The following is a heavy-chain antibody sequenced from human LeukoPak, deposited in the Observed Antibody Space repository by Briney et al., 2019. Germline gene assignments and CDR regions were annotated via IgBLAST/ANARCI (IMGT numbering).Heavy chain of an antibody. D-gene: IGHD4-23*01. CDR2: IIPIFGTA. Sequence: GASVKVSCKASGGTFSSYAISWVRQAPGQGLEWMGRIIPIFGTANCAQKFQGRVTITTDESTSTAYMELSSLRSEDTAVYYCAREVVTRAFDIWGQGTMATVSS. CDR1: GGTFSSYA. CDR3: AREVVTRAFDI. J-gene: IGHJ3*02. V-gene: IGHV1-69*05.